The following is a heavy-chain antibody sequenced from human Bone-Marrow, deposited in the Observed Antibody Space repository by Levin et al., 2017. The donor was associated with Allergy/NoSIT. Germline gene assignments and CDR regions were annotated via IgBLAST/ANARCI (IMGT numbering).Heavy chain of an antibody. Sequence: KSGGSLRLSCDVSGGSISGSSSHWAWVRQPPGKGLEYLGSIYSNNGSPYFNPPLQGRVSVSVGPSKNRLSLRLTSLTAADTAIYYCARVGRNWGARNMWYFDLWGRGTLVTVSS. D-gene: IGHD7-27*01. CDR1: GGSISGSSSH. CDR2: IYSNNGSP. CDR3: ARVGRNWGARNMWYFDL. V-gene: IGHV4-39*07. J-gene: IGHJ2*01.